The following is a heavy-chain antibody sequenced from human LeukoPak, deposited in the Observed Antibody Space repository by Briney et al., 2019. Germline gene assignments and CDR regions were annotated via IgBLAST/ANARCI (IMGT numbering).Heavy chain of an antibody. D-gene: IGHD4-17*01. V-gene: IGHV4-61*02. J-gene: IGHJ6*03. Sequence: SETLSLTCTVSGGSISSGSYYWSWIRQPAGKGLEWIGRIYTSGSTNYNPSLKSRVTISVDTSKNQFSLKLSSVTAADTALYYCARGHYGDSSGYMDVWGKGTTVTVSS. CDR2: IYTSGST. CDR3: ARGHYGDSSGYMDV. CDR1: GGSISSGSYY.